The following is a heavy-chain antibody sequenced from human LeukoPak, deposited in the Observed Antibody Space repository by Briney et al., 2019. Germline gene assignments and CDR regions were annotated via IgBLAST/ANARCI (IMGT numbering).Heavy chain of an antibody. J-gene: IGHJ3*01. Sequence: GGSLRLSCAASGFTFANYAMNWVRQAPGRGLEWVATISDSGDKTYYADSVKGRFTISRDNPKNTLYLQMNSLRAEDTALYYCAKDQWLVPPQDAFDVWGQGSMVTVSP. CDR2: ISDSGDKT. CDR1: GFTFANYA. D-gene: IGHD6-19*01. CDR3: AKDQWLVPPQDAFDV. V-gene: IGHV3-23*01.